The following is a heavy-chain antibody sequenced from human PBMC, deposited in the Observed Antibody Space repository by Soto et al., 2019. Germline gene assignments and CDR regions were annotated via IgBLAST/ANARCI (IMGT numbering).Heavy chain of an antibody. Sequence: PGGSLRLSCAASGFTFSSYGMHWVRQAPGKGLEWVAVIWYDGSNKYYADSVKGRFTISRDNSKNTLYLQMNSLRAEDTAVYYCARSTDSGSYQADYWGQGTLVTVSS. CDR2: IWYDGSNK. V-gene: IGHV3-33*01. D-gene: IGHD1-26*01. CDR1: GFTFSSYG. J-gene: IGHJ4*02. CDR3: ARSTDSGSYQADY.